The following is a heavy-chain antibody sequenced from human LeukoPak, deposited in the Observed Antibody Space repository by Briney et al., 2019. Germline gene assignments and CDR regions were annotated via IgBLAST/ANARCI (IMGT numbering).Heavy chain of an antibody. CDR1: GFAFSSYS. J-gene: IGHJ4*02. V-gene: IGHV3-30*01. D-gene: IGHD5-12*01. CDR2: ISYDGSTK. CDR3: ARVGRAWLLLGYFFDY. Sequence: GGSLRLSCAASGFAFSSYSMHWVRQAPGRGLEGVALISYDGSTKYYADSVKGRFTISRDNSKNTLYLQMNSLRAEDTAVYYCARVGRAWLLLGYFFDYWGQGTLVTVSS.